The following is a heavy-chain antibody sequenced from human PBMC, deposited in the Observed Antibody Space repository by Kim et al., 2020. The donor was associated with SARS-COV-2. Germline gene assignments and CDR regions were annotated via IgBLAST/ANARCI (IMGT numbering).Heavy chain of an antibody. CDR1: GYTFTSYG. Sequence: ASVKVSCKASGYTFTSYGISWVRQAPGQGLEWMGWISAYNGNTNYAQKLQGRVTMTTDTSTSTAYMELRSLRSDDTAVYYCARDLEDIVVVVAAKGRDYFDYWGQGTLVTVSS. J-gene: IGHJ4*02. D-gene: IGHD2-15*01. CDR3: ARDLEDIVVVVAAKGRDYFDY. V-gene: IGHV1-18*01. CDR2: ISAYNGNT.